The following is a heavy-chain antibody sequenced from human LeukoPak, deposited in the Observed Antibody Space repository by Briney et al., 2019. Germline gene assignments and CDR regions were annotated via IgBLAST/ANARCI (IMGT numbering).Heavy chain of an antibody. J-gene: IGHJ4*02. Sequence: PGGSLRLSCAASGFTFSSYTMNWVRQAPGKGLEWVSYISSSSSTIYYADSVKDRFTISGDNAKNSLYLQMHSLRAEDTAVYYCARDFEAAGFDYWGQGTRVTVSS. V-gene: IGHV3-48*01. D-gene: IGHD6-19*01. CDR2: ISSSSSTI. CDR3: ARDFEAAGFDY. CDR1: GFTFSSYT.